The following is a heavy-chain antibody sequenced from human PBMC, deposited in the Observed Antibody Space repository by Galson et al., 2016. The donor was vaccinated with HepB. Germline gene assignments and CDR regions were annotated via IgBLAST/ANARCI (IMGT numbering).Heavy chain of an antibody. Sequence: TLSLTCTVSSGSISSGGYSWSWIRQPPGKGLEWIGSIYQSGSTYYSPSLKSRVTISVDRSKNQFSLKVTSATAADAAVYYCVRGSLTGNNLWGQGTLVTVSS. CDR1: SGSISSGGYS. D-gene: IGHD1-14*01. J-gene: IGHJ5*02. CDR3: VRGSLTGNNL. V-gene: IGHV4-30-2*01. CDR2: IYQSGST.